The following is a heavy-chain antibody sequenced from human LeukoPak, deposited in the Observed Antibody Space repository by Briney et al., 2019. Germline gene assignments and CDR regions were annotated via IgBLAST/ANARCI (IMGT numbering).Heavy chain of an antibody. J-gene: IGHJ4*02. Sequence: GGSLRLSCAASGFTFTSYVMNWVRQAPGKGLEWVSGISGSGGSTYYADSVKGRFTISRDNSKNTRYLQMNSLRAEDTAVYYCAKDRRYTFGSPYYFDYWGQGTLVTVSS. CDR1: GFTFTSYV. CDR2: ISGSGGST. CDR3: AKDRRYTFGSPYYFDY. V-gene: IGHV3-23*01. D-gene: IGHD5-18*01.